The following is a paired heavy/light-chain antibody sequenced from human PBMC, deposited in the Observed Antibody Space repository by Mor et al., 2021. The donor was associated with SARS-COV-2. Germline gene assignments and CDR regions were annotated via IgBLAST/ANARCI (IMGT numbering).Light chain of an antibody. CDR3: QQYNPYSQT. CDR1: QSISSW. V-gene: IGKV1-5*03. Sequence: DIQMTQSPSTLSASVGDRVIITCRASQSISSWLAWYQQKPGKAPKLLIYKASSLESGVPSRFSGSGSGTDFTLTISSLQPDDFATYYCQQYNPYSQTFGQGTKVEIK. J-gene: IGKJ1*01. CDR2: KAS.
Heavy chain of an antibody. CDR3: ARGLGYYDKHFDY. CDR1: GGSFNDYY. Sequence: VQLQQWGAGLLKPSETLSLTCAVYGGSFNDYYWNWIRQPPGKGLEWIGEINQSGKTNYNPSLKSRVAISVATSKNQFSLKLTSVTAADTAVYFCARGLGYYDKHFDYWGQGTLVTVSS. J-gene: IGHJ4*02. CDR2: INQSGKT. V-gene: IGHV4-34*01. D-gene: IGHD3-22*01.